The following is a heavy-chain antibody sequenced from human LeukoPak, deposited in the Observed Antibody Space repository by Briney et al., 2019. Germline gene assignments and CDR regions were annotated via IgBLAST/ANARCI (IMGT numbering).Heavy chain of an antibody. Sequence: GASVKVSCKASGYTFTSYYMHWVRQAPGQGLEWMGIINPIGGSTSYAQKFQGRVTMTRDTSTSTVYMELSSLRSEDTAVYYCVRDITMVRGVLADYYYGMDVWGQGTTVTVSS. CDR3: VRDITMVRGVLADYYYGMDV. V-gene: IGHV1-46*01. J-gene: IGHJ6*02. CDR1: GYTFTSYY. D-gene: IGHD3-10*01. CDR2: INPIGGST.